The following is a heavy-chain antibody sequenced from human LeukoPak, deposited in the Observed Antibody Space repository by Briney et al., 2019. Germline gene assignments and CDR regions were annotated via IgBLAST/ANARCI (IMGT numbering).Heavy chain of an antibody. J-gene: IGHJ6*03. Sequence: GGSLRLSCAASGFTFSSYWMNWVRQAPGKGLEWVANIKQDGSDNYYVDSVKGRFTISRDNAKNSLYLQMNSLRAEDTAVYYCARDGVTMVRGVKVLDYYYYYMDVWGKGTTVTISS. CDR1: GFTFSSYW. CDR3: ARDGVTMVRGVKVLDYYYYYMDV. V-gene: IGHV3-7*01. D-gene: IGHD3-10*01. CDR2: IKQDGSDN.